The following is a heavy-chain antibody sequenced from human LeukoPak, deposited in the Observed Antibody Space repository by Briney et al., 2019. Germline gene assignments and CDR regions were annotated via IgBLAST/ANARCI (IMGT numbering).Heavy chain of an antibody. J-gene: IGHJ4*02. CDR2: IYYSGST. V-gene: IGHV4-39*01. CDR1: GGSISSSSYF. Sequence: SETLSLTCTVSGGSISSSSYFWAWIRQPPGKGLEWIGSIYYSGSTYYNPSLKSRVTISVDTSKNQFSLKLSSVTAADTAVYYCAGLLLWFGELLSAIDYWGQGTLVTVSS. D-gene: IGHD3-10*01. CDR3: AGLLLWFGELLSAIDY.